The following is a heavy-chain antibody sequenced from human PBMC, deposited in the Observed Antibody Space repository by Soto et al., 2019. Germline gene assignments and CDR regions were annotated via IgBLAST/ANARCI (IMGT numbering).Heavy chain of an antibody. D-gene: IGHD6-13*01. Sequence: PGGSLRLSCAASGFTFDDYGMSWVRQAPGKGLEWVSGINRNGAHTDYAESVKGRFTISRDNSENTLYLQMGSLRAEDMALYYCARRGYGSRWPNVYMDVWGKGTTVTVSS. J-gene: IGHJ6*03. V-gene: IGHV3-20*04. CDR3: ARRGYGSRWPNVYMDV. CDR2: INRNGAHT. CDR1: GFTFDDYG.